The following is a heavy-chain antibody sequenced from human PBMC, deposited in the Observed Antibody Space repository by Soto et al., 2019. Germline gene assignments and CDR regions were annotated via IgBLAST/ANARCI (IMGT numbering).Heavy chain of an antibody. J-gene: IGHJ4*02. V-gene: IGHV4-39*01. CDR2: IVSSGAM. CDR3: ARQETASGSHHLSTFCH. D-gene: IGHD2-21*02. CDR1: GASVRSSRFY. Sequence: SETLSLTCIVSGASVRSSRFYWGWIRQTPGKGLESIGSIVSSGAMHPNPSLRSRIDISLDSSQNKLSLDLFSVTAADTSVYYCARQETASGSHHLSTFCHWGQGMLVTVSS.